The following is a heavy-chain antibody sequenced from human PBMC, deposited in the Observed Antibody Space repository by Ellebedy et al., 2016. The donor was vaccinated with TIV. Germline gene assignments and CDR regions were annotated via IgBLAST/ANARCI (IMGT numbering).Heavy chain of an antibody. CDR3: ARHGPRLLWFGDLNRGAFDI. Sequence: GESLKISCKGSGYSFTSYWIGWVRQMPGKGLEWMGIIYPGDSDTRYSPSFQGQVTISADKSISTAYLQWSSLKASDTAMYYCARHGPRLLWFGDLNRGAFDIWGQGTMVTVSS. CDR2: IYPGDSDT. V-gene: IGHV5-51*01. J-gene: IGHJ3*02. D-gene: IGHD3-10*01. CDR1: GYSFTSYW.